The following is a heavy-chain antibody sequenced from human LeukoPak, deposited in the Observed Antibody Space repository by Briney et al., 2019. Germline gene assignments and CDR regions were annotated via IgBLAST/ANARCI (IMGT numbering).Heavy chain of an antibody. D-gene: IGHD6-6*01. CDR2: IYHSGST. V-gene: IGHV4-30-2*01. J-gene: IGHJ6*03. CDR3: ARGSSSSDYYYMDV. CDR1: GGSISSGDYY. Sequence: PSQTLSLTCTVSGGSISSGDYYWSWIRQPPGKGLEWIGYIYHSGSTYYNPSLKSRVTISVDRSKNQFSLKLSSVTAADTAVYYCARGSSSSDYYYMDVWGKGTTVTVSS.